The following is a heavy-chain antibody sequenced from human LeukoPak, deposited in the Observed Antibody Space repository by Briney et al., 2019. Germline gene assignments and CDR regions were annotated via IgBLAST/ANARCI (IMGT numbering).Heavy chain of an antibody. CDR3: ARESRDGIPY. D-gene: IGHD5-24*01. CDR1: GGSVSSGSYY. Sequence: SETLSLTCTVSGGSVSSGSYYWSWIRQPPGKGLEWIGYIYYSGSTNYNPPLKSRVTISVDTSKNQFSLKLSSVTAADTAVYYCARESRDGIPYWGQGTLVTVSS. J-gene: IGHJ4*02. CDR2: IYYSGST. V-gene: IGHV4-61*01.